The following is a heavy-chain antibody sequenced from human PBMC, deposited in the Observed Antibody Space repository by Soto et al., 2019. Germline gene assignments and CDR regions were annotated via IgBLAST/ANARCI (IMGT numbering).Heavy chain of an antibody. V-gene: IGHV3-11*06. CDR1: GFTFSDYY. CDR3: ARGGRRSGWFTPWRRTFDY. Sequence: GGSLRLSCAASGFTFSDYYMSWIRQVPGKGLEWVAYISGTSDSIPYADSVKGRFTISRDNVKNSLYLQMNSLRAEDTAVYYCARGGRRSGWFTPWRRTFDYWGQGTLVTVSS. J-gene: IGHJ4*02. CDR2: ISGTSDSI. D-gene: IGHD6-19*01.